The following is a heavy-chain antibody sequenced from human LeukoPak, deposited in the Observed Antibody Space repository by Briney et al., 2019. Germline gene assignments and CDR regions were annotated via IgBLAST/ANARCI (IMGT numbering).Heavy chain of an antibody. Sequence: GASVKVSCKASGDTFSSYGLSWVRQAPRRGLEWMGRIIPISGIANYAQKFQDRVTINTDESTSTVYMELSSLRSEDTAVYYCARDLYYYEGGGPDYWGQGTLVSVSS. D-gene: IGHD3-22*01. CDR2: IIPISGIA. J-gene: IGHJ4*02. CDR1: GDTFSSYG. V-gene: IGHV1-69*05. CDR3: ARDLYYYEGGGPDY.